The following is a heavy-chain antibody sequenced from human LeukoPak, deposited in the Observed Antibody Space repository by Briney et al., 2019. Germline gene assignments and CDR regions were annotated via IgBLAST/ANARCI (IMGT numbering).Heavy chain of an antibody. Sequence: GGSLRLSCAASGFTFSSYAMHWVRQAPGKGLEWVAFIRYDGSNKYYADSVKGRFTISRDNSKNTLYLQMNSLRAEDTAVYYCAKIGIAGYYFDYWGQGTLVTVSS. CDR3: AKIGIAGYYFDY. D-gene: IGHD6-13*01. J-gene: IGHJ4*02. CDR2: IRYDGSNK. CDR1: GFTFSSYA. V-gene: IGHV3-30*02.